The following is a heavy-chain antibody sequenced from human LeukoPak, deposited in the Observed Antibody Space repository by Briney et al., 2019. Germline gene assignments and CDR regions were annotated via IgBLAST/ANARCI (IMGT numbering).Heavy chain of an antibody. CDR3: ARDPENVSGSHSHFDL. V-gene: IGHV3-64*01. Sequence: PGGSLRLSCAASGFTFSSYAMHWVRQAPGKGLEYVSAISSNGGSTYYANSVKGRFTISRDNSKNTLYLQMGSLRAEDMAVYYCARDPENVSGSHSHFDLWGRGTLVTVSS. J-gene: IGHJ2*01. CDR1: GFTFSSYA. CDR2: ISSNGGST. D-gene: IGHD1-26*01.